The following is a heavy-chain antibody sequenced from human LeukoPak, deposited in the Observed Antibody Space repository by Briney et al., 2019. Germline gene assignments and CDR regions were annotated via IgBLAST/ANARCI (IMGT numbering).Heavy chain of an antibody. Sequence: GGSLRLSCAASGFTFSSYAMSWVRQAPGKGLEWVSAISGSGGSTYYADSVKGRFTISRDNSKNTLYLQMNSLRAEDTAVYYCARRGYYDSSGYFDYWGQGTLVTVSS. CDR3: ARRGYYDSSGYFDY. V-gene: IGHV3-23*01. CDR2: ISGSGGST. D-gene: IGHD3-22*01. CDR1: GFTFSSYA. J-gene: IGHJ4*02.